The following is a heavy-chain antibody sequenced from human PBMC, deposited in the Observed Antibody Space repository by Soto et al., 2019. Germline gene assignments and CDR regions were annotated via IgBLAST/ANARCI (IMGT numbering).Heavy chain of an antibody. V-gene: IGHV4-31*03. D-gene: IGHD6-13*01. CDR3: ARQRGSQDDYCGMDV. CDR1: GGSISSGGYY. Sequence: QVQLQESGPGLVKPSQTLSLTCTVSGGSISSGGYYWSWIRPHPGKGLEWNGYNYYSGSTYYNPSLKSRVTISVDTSKNQVSLQLSAVTDADTAVYYCARQRGSQDDYCGMDVWGQGTTVTVSS. J-gene: IGHJ6*02. CDR2: NYYSGST.